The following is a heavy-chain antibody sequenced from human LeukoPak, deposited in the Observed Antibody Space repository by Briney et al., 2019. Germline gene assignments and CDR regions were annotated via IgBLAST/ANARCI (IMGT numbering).Heavy chain of an antibody. CDR2: IGSSSSYI. J-gene: IGHJ6*02. CDR1: GFTFSSYS. D-gene: IGHD3-10*01. Sequence: GGSLRLSCAASGFTFSSYSMNWVRQAPGKGLEWVSSIGSSSSYIYYADSVKGRFTISRDNAKNSLYLQMNSLRAEDTAVYYCARDGTGVGSYYYYGMDVWGQGTTVTVSS. V-gene: IGHV3-21*01. CDR3: ARDGTGVGSYYYYGMDV.